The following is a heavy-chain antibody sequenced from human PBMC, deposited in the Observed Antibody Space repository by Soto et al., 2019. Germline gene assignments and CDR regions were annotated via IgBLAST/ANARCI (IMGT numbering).Heavy chain of an antibody. Sequence: QVQLVQSGAEVKKPGASVKVSCKASGYTFTTYGISWVRQAPGQGLEWMGWISAYNGNTDYAQKFQGRVPMTADTSTTAAYVELGSLRSDDTAVDYCAGDRSSSDYWGQGTLVTVSS. D-gene: IGHD6-6*01. CDR2: ISAYNGNT. CDR3: AGDRSSSDY. V-gene: IGHV1-18*01. CDR1: GYTFTTYG. J-gene: IGHJ4*02.